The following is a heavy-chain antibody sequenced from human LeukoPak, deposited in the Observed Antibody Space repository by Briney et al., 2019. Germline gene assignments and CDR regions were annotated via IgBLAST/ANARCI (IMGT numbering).Heavy chain of an antibody. Sequence: PGGSLRLSCSASGFIFSNYAMNWVRQAPGKGLEYVSAISSNGGSTYYADSVKGGFTISRDNSKNTLYLQMSSLRADDTAVYYCVKGKGIAVTSLDYWGQGTLVTVSS. CDR1: GFIFSNYA. D-gene: IGHD6-19*01. CDR3: VKGKGIAVTSLDY. J-gene: IGHJ4*02. CDR2: ISSNGGST. V-gene: IGHV3-64D*06.